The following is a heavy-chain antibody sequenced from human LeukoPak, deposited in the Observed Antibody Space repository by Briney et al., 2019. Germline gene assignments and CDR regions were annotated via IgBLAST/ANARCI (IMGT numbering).Heavy chain of an antibody. D-gene: IGHD3-3*01. CDR2: IYYSGST. V-gene: IGHV4-31*02. Sequence: LRLSCAASGFTFSSYAMSWVRQHPGKGLEWIGYIYYSGSTYYNPSLKSRVTISVDTSKNQFSLKLSSVTAADTAVYYCARVVRWSGYYLPSHYYGMDVWGQGTTVTVSS. CDR1: GFTFSSYA. J-gene: IGHJ6*02. CDR3: ARVVRWSGYYLPSHYYGMDV.